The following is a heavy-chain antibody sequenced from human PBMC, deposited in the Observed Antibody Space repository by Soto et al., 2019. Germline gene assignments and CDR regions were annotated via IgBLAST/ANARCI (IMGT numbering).Heavy chain of an antibody. Sequence: GESLKISCKASGYIFNSYWICCLRQMPVKVLDWMGIIYLDDSDTKYSPSFQGQVTISGDKSISTAYLQWSSLKASDTAMYFCASRRRTADAFDIWGQGTMVTVSS. CDR1: GYIFNSYW. J-gene: IGHJ3*02. CDR2: IYLDDSDT. D-gene: IGHD1-1*01. CDR3: ASRRRTADAFDI. V-gene: IGHV5-51*01.